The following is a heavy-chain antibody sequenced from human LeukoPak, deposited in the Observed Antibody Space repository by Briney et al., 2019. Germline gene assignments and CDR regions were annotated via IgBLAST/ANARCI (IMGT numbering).Heavy chain of an antibody. V-gene: IGHV3-48*01. CDR1: GFTFSSYS. CDR3: ARSYMVRGSGSYYNADYYGMDV. CDR2: ISSSSSTI. Sequence: GGSLRLSCAASGFTFSSYSMNWVRQAPGKGLEWVSYISSSSSTIYYADSVKGRFTISRDNAKNSLYLQMNSLRAEDTAVYYCARSYMVRGSGSYYNADYYGMDVWGQGTTVTVSS. J-gene: IGHJ6*02. D-gene: IGHD3-10*01.